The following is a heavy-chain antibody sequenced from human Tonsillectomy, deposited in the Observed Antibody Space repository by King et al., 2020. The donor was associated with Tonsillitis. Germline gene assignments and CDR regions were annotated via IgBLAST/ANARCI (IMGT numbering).Heavy chain of an antibody. D-gene: IGHD3/OR15-3a*01. CDR2: ISAYNGDT. V-gene: IGHV1-18*01. J-gene: IGHJ4*02. CDR3: ARTRTGHVVSGFDY. Sequence: VQLVESGAEVKKPGASVKVSCKASGFTFPNYGITWVRQAPGQGLEWMGWISAYNGDTDYAQKLQGRVTMTTDTSTTTAYMELRSLRSDDTAIYFCARTRTGHVVSGFDYWGQGTLVTVSS. CDR1: GFTFPNYG.